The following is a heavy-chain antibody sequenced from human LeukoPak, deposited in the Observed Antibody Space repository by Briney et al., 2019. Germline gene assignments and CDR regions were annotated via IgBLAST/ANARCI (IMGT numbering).Heavy chain of an antibody. V-gene: IGHV3-23*01. Sequence: PGGSLRLSCAASGFTFSTYAMSWVRQAPGKGLEWVSAISGSGGGTYYADSVQGRFTISRDNSKNTLYLQMSSLRAEDTAVYYCAKRGYCSGGSCHDFDYWGQGTLVTVSS. J-gene: IGHJ4*02. CDR1: GFTFSTYA. D-gene: IGHD2-15*01. CDR3: AKRGYCSGGSCHDFDY. CDR2: ISGSGGGT.